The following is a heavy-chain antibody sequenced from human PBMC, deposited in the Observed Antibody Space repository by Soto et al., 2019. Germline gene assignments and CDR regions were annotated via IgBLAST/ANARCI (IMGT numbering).Heavy chain of an antibody. CDR1: GGSISRNSYY. CDR3: ARHDWNGVDY. Sequence: QMQLQESGPGLVKPSETLSLTCTVSGGSISRNSYYWGWIRQPPGKGLEWIGSIYYSGSTYYNPSLKRRDTISVDTAKNQFSLKLSSVTAADTAVYYCARHDWNGVDYWGQGTLVTVSS. CDR2: IYYSGST. J-gene: IGHJ4*02. V-gene: IGHV4-39*01. D-gene: IGHD1-1*01.